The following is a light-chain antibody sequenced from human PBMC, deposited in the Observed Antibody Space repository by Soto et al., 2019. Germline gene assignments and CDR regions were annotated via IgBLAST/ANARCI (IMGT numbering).Light chain of an antibody. CDR1: RSDVGGYNY. CDR3: SSYTSSSTVYV. CDR2: DVR. J-gene: IGLJ1*01. Sequence: QSALTQPASVSGSPGQSITISCIGTRSDVGGYNYVSWYQQHPGKAPKLMIYDVRNRPSGVSNRLSGSRSGNTASLTISGLQAEDEADYYCSSYTSSSTVYVFGSGTKLTVL. V-gene: IGLV2-14*01.